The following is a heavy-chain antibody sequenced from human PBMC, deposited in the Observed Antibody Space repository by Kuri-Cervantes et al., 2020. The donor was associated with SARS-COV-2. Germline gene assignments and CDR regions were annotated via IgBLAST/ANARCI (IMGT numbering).Heavy chain of an antibody. V-gene: IGHV4-61*02. Sequence: LRLSCTVSGGSISSSSYYWSWIRQPAGKGLEWIGRIYTSGSTNYNPSLKSRVTISVDTSKNQFSLKLSSVTAADTAVYYCARDGTYYYGSGGYYYYYGMDVWGQGTTVTVSS. J-gene: IGHJ6*02. D-gene: IGHD3-10*01. CDR2: IYTSGST. CDR1: GGSISSSSYY. CDR3: ARDGTYYYGSGGYYYYYGMDV.